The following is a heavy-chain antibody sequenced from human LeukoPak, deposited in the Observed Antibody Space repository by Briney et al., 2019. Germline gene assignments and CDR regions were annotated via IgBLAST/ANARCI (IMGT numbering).Heavy chain of an antibody. CDR1: GGSFSGYY. CDR3: ARGYCSSTSCYGFADY. CDR2: INHSGST. J-gene: IGHJ4*02. Sequence: SETLSLTCAVYGGSFSGYYWSWIRQPPGKGLEWIGEINHSGSTNYNPSLKSRVTISVDTPKNEFSLKLSSVTAADTAVYYCARGYCSSTSCYGFADYWGQGTLVTVSS. D-gene: IGHD2-2*01. V-gene: IGHV4-34*01.